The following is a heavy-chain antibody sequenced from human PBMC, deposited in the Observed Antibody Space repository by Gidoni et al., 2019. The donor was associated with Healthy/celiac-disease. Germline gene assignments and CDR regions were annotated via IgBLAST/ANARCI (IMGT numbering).Heavy chain of an antibody. D-gene: IGHD2-15*01. J-gene: IGHJ5*02. Sequence: QVQLQESGPGLVKPSQTLSLTCTVSGGSISSGGYYWSWIRQHPGKGLEWIGYTYYSGSTYYNPSLKSRVTISVDTSKNQFSLKLSSVTAADTAVYYCARTHCSGGSCYPNWFDPWGQGTLVTVSS. CDR1: GGSISSGGYY. CDR2: TYYSGST. CDR3: ARTHCSGGSCYPNWFDP. V-gene: IGHV4-31*03.